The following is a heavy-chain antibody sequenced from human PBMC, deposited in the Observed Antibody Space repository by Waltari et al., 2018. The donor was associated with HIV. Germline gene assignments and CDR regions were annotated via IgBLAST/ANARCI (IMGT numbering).Heavy chain of an antibody. D-gene: IGHD2-2*01. V-gene: IGHV3-15*01. J-gene: IGHJ4*02. Sequence: EMQLVESGGGLVKPGGCLRLSCDASVLTFSHTRLSLLPKAPGKGLELVGRIKSKTDGWTTDYAAPVKGRFTISRDDSKNTLYLQMNSLKTEDTAVYYCSTKYPLGTVGYWGQGTLVTVSS. CDR1: VLTFSHTR. CDR2: IKSKTDGWTT. CDR3: STKYPLGTVGY.